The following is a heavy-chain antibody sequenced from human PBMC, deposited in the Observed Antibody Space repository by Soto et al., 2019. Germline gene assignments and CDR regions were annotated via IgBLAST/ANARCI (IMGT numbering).Heavy chain of an antibody. D-gene: IGHD3-9*01. CDR1: GYTFTSYD. J-gene: IGHJ3*02. V-gene: IGHV1-8*01. CDR2: MNPNSGNT. Sequence: GASVKVSCKASGYTFTSYDINWVRQATGQGLEWMGWMNPNSGNTGYAQKFQGRVTMTRNTSISTAYMELSSLRSEDTAVYYCARREVLRYFDWLPPLDAFDIWGQGTMVTVSS. CDR3: ARREVLRYFDWLPPLDAFDI.